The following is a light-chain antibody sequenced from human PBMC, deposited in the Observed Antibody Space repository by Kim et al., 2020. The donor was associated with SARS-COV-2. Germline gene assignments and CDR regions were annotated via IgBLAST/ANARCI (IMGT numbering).Light chain of an antibody. CDR3: QSYDSSLSGLYV. CDR2: GNS. V-gene: IGLV1-40*01. CDR1: SPRSGAGYD. J-gene: IGLJ1*01. Sequence: VTISCTGSSPRSGAGYDVHWYQQLAGTAPILLIYGNSNRPSGVPDRFSGSKSGTSASLPITGLQAEDEADYYCQSYDSSLSGLYVFGTGTKVTVL.